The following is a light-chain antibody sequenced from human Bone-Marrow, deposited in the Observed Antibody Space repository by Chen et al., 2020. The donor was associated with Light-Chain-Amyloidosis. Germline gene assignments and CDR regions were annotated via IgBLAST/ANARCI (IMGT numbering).Light chain of an antibody. CDR2: RDT. Sequence: SYELPQPPPVSVSPGQTSRTTCSGDALPTKYAYWYQQKPSQAPVLVIHRDTERPSGIAERFSGSSSESTATLTINGFQAEDEADYHCQSADSNGTYEVIFGGGTKLTVL. V-gene: IGLV3-25*03. J-gene: IGLJ2*01. CDR1: ALPTKY. CDR3: QSADSNGTYEVI.